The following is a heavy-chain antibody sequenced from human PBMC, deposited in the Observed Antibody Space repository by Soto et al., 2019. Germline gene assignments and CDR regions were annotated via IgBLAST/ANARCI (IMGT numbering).Heavy chain of an antibody. CDR3: ATSTTVTSITSGMDV. Sequence: HGESLKISCKGSGYSFTSYWIGWVRQMPGKGLGWMGIIYPGDSDTRYSPSFQGQVTISADKSISTAYLQWSSLKASDTAMYYCATSTTVTSITSGMDVWGQGTTVTVSS. J-gene: IGHJ6*02. CDR2: IYPGDSDT. CDR1: GYSFTSYW. D-gene: IGHD4-17*01. V-gene: IGHV5-51*01.